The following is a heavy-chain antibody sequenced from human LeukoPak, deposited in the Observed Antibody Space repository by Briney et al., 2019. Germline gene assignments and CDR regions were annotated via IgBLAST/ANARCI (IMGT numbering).Heavy chain of an antibody. CDR1: ELTFSGYW. V-gene: IGHV3-7*01. J-gene: IGHJ4*02. D-gene: IGHD3-10*01. Sequence: GGSLRLSCAASELTFSGYWMNWVRQAPGKGLQWVGNIRQDGGQTHYSDSVKGRFTISRDNAKGSLYLQMNSLRPEDTAVYYCARDGHSSGSFDYWGQGTLVTVSS. CDR2: IRQDGGQT. CDR3: ARDGHSSGSFDY.